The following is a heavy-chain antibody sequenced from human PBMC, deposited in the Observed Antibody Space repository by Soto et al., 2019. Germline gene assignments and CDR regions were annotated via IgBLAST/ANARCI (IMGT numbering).Heavy chain of an antibody. J-gene: IGHJ6*02. CDR1: GFTFSSYA. CDR2: ISGSGGST. V-gene: IGHV3-23*01. D-gene: IGHD6-6*01. Sequence: EVQLLESGGDLVQPGGSLRLSCAASGFTFSSYAMSWVRLAPGKGLEWVSGISGSGGSTYYADSVKGRFTISRDNSKNTLYLQMNSLRAEDTAVYYCAKVSSYSSSSYQRPYYYYGMDVWGQGTTVTVSS. CDR3: AKVSSYSSSSYQRPYYYYGMDV.